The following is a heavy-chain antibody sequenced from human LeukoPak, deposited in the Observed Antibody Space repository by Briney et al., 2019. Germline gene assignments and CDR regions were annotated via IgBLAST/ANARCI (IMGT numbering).Heavy chain of an antibody. Sequence: PGGSLRLSCAASGFTLSKHWMTWVRQAPGKGLECVAIIKQDGSEKYYVNSVKGRFTISRDNAKNSLYLQMNSLRVEDTVVYYCGREWAVDFWGQGTLVTVSS. J-gene: IGHJ4*02. CDR1: GFTLSKHW. CDR2: IKQDGSEK. CDR3: GREWAVDF. V-gene: IGHV3-7*01.